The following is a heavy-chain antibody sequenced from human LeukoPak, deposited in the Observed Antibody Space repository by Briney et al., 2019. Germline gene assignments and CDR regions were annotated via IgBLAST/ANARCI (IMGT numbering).Heavy chain of an antibody. D-gene: IGHD2-2*02. CDR1: GFTVSSNY. CDR2: IYSGGST. Sequence: GGSLRLSCAASGFTVSSNYMSWVRRAPGKGLEWVSVIYSGGSTYYADSVKGRFTISRHNSKNTLYLQMNSLRAEDTAVYYCARVGYCSSTSCYTGYYYGMDVWGQGTTVTVSS. V-gene: IGHV3-53*04. CDR3: ARVGYCSSTSCYTGYYYGMDV. J-gene: IGHJ6*02.